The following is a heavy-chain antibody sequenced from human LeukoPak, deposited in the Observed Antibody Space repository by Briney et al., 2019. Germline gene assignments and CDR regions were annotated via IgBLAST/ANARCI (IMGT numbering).Heavy chain of an antibody. CDR3: AKPARADYADY. CDR2: ISNSGDST. J-gene: IGHJ4*02. Sequence: AGGSLRLSCAASGFTFSSYGMNWVRQAQGKGLEWVSDISNSGDSTNYADSVKGRFTISRDNSKNTLYLQMNSLRAEDTAVYYCAKPARADYADYWGQGTLVTVSS. V-gene: IGHV3-23*01. CDR1: GFTFSSYG.